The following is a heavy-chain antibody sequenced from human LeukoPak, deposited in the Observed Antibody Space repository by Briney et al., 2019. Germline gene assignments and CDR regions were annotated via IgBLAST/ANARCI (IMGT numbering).Heavy chain of an antibody. CDR2: IKQDGSEK. D-gene: IGHD2-15*01. CDR1: GFTFSSYW. CDR3: ARVRRWGSRGFDY. V-gene: IGHV3-7*01. J-gene: IGHJ4*02. Sequence: AGGSLRLSCAASGFTFSSYWMSWVRQAPGKGLEWVANIKQDGSEKYYVDSVKGRFTISRDNAKNSLYLQMNSLRAEDTAVYYCARVRRWGSRGFDYWGQGTLVTVSS.